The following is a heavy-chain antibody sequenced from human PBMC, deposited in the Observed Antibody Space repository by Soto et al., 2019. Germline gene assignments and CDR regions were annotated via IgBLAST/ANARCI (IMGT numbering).Heavy chain of an antibody. CDR3: ARTNYYGSGSYRKWFDP. CDR2: IYTSGST. J-gene: IGHJ5*02. V-gene: IGHV4-4*07. Sequence: PSETLSLTCTVSGGSISSYYWSWIRQPAGKGLEWIGRIYTSGSTNYNPSLKSRVTMSVDTSKNQFSLKLSSVTAADTAVYYCARTNYYGSGSYRKWFDPWGQGTLVTVSS. CDR1: GGSISSYY. D-gene: IGHD3-10*01.